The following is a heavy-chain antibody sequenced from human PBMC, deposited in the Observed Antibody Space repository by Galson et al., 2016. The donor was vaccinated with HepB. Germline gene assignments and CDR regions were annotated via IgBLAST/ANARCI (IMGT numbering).Heavy chain of an antibody. J-gene: IGHJ4*02. V-gene: IGHV4-59*01. CDR2: IYYSGNT. CDR3: ARGSNLSNSGWFTVALDY. Sequence: SETLSLTCAVSGGSIHNYYWTWIRQSPGKGLEWIGNIYYSGNTNYNPSLKSRVTTSLDTSKNQFSLKLSSVAAADTAVYYCARGSNLSNSGWFTVALDYWGQGTLVTVSS. D-gene: IGHD6-19*01. CDR1: GGSIHNYY.